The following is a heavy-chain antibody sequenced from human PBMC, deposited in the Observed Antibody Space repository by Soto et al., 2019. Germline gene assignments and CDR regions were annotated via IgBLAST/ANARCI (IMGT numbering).Heavy chain of an antibody. Sequence: GESLKISFKGSGYSFTSYWISWVRQMPGKGLEWMGRIDPSDSYTNYSPSFQGHVTISADKSISTAYLQWSSLKASDTAMYYCATINTDSSGYDYWGQGTLVTVSS. CDR2: IDPSDSYT. V-gene: IGHV5-10-1*01. J-gene: IGHJ4*02. D-gene: IGHD6-19*01. CDR1: GYSFTSYW. CDR3: ATINTDSSGYDY.